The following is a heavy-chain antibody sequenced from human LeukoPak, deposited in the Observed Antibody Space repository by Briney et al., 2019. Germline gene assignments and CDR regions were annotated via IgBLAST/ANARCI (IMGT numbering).Heavy chain of an antibody. CDR3: TRCSRELSSFDY. V-gene: IGHV4-59*01. J-gene: IGHJ4*02. D-gene: IGHD2-15*01. CDR2: IYYNGCT. Sequence: PSETLSVTRTVSGGSISRYYWSWIRQPPGKGLGWVGYIYYNGCTKHNPSLLRRVALPVDASKTQLSLKLKCVTAAHTTWSYCTRCSRELSSFDYWGQGTLVTVSS. CDR1: GGSISRYY.